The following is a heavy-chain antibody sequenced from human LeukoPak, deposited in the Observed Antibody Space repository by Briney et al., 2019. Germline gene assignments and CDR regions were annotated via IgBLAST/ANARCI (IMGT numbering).Heavy chain of an antibody. D-gene: IGHD3-22*01. J-gene: IGHJ3*01. CDR1: GFTFSTYA. V-gene: IGHV3-23*01. CDR3: AKRPRDSSGYYLGAFDG. CDR2: IRASGADT. Sequence: PGGSLRLSCTASGFTFSTYAMTWVRQAPGKGLDWVSAIRASGADTYYADSAKGRFTVSRDNSKNTLYLQMSSLRADDTAVYFCAKRPRDSSGYYLGAFDGWGQGTTVTVSS.